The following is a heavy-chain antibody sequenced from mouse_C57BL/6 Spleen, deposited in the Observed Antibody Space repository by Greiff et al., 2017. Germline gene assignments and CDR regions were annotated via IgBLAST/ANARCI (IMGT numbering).Heavy chain of an antibody. CDR3: PLITTVVEGGFAY. V-gene: IGHV1-15*01. D-gene: IGHD1-1*01. CDR2: IDPETGGT. Sequence: QVQLKESGAELVRPGASVTLSCKASGYTFTDYEMHWVKQTPVHGLEWIGAIDPETGGTAYNQKFKGKAILTADKSSSTAYMELRSLTSEDSAVYYCPLITTVVEGGFAYWGQGTLVTVSA. CDR1: GYTFTDYE. J-gene: IGHJ3*01.